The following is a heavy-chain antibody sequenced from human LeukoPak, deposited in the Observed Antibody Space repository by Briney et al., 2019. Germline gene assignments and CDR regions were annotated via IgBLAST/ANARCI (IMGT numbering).Heavy chain of an antibody. D-gene: IGHD2-15*01. Sequence: ASVKVSCKASGYTFTSYYMHWVRQAPGQGLEWMGIINPSGGSTSYAQKFQGRVTMTRDTSTSTVYMELSSLRSEDTAVYYCARESVVVVVAATGASAFDIWGQGTMVTVSS. CDR3: ARESVVVVVAATGASAFDI. CDR2: INPSGGST. V-gene: IGHV1-46*01. CDR1: GYTFTSYY. J-gene: IGHJ3*02.